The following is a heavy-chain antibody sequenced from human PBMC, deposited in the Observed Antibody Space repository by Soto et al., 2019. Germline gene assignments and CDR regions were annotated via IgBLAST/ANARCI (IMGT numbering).Heavy chain of an antibody. Sequence: SETLSLTCTVSGGSINSYDWYWLRQPAGKGLEWIGRIYISGSTTYNPSLKIRVTISASTSRRQFSLKLSSVTAADTAVYYCASQAEYCPYRLDVWGQGTSVTVSS. CDR1: GGSINSYD. CDR2: IYISGST. V-gene: IGHV4-4*07. J-gene: IGHJ6*02. D-gene: IGHD2-21*02. CDR3: ASQAEYCPYRLDV.